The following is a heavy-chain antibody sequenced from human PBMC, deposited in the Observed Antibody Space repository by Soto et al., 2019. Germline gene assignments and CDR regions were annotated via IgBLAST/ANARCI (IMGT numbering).Heavy chain of an antibody. V-gene: IGHV3-7*01. CDR1: GFTFNNYR. CDR2: IKQDGSEK. CDR3: ARGGGNFDY. J-gene: IGHJ4*02. D-gene: IGHD2-15*01. Sequence: EVQLVESGGGLVQPGGSLRLSCAASGFTFNNYRMSWVRQAPGKGLEWVANIKQDGSEKYYVDSVKGRFTISRDNAKNSLYLQMNSLRAEDTAVYYCARGGGNFDYWGQGTLVTVSS.